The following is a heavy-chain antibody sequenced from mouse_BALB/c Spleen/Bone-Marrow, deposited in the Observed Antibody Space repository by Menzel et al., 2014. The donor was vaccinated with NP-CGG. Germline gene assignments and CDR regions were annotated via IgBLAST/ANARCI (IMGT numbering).Heavy chain of an antibody. V-gene: IGHV1-5*01. J-gene: IGHJ2*01. CDR1: GYTFTSXW. CDR2: IXPGNSDT. CDR3: TTLARNYFDY. Sequence: EXKLMDSGTVLARPGASVRMSCKASGYTFTSXWXHWVXQRPXXGLXWXXXIXPGNSDTTYNQKFKGKAKLTAVTSTSTAYMELXSLTNEDSAVYYCTTLARNYFDYWGQGTTLTVSS.